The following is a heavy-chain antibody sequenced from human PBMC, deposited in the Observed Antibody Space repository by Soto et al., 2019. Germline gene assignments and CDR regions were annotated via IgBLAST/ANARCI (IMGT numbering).Heavy chain of an antibody. D-gene: IGHD3-9*01. Sequence: PSETLSLTCAVYGGSFSGYYWSWIRQPPGQGLEWIGEIYHSGSAIYTPSLKSRVPLSLAESKNEFSLNVDSVTAADTAVYYCARSVILTGGSYKGLIRLHYFDTWGPGTLVTVSS. CDR3: ARSVILTGGSYKGLIRLHYFDT. CDR2: IYHSGSA. CDR1: GGSFSGYY. V-gene: IGHV4-34*10. J-gene: IGHJ4*02.